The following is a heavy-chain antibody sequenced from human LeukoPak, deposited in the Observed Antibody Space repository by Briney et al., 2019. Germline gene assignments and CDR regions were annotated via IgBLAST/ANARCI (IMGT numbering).Heavy chain of an antibody. CDR2: VWYDGSDN. CDR1: GFTFSNYD. Sequence: PGGSLRLSCEASGFTFSNYDMHWVRQAPGKGLEWLAIVWYDGSDNYYADSVKGRFTVSRDNSKNTLYLQMNSLRADDTAVYYCARDLNREDFDYWGQGTLVAVSS. D-gene: IGHD3-9*01. CDR3: ARDLNREDFDY. J-gene: IGHJ4*02. V-gene: IGHV3-33*01.